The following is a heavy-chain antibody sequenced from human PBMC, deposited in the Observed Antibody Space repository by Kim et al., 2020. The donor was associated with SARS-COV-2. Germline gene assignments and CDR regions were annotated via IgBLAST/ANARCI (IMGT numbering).Heavy chain of an antibody. Sequence: SETLSLTCTVSGGSISSGGYYWSWIRQHPGKGLEWIGYIYYSGSTYYNPSLKSRVTISVDTSKNQFSLKLSSGTAADTAVDYCARVGSGKWFGELLHIDYWGQGTLVTVSS. CDR3: ARVGSGKWFGELLHIDY. J-gene: IGHJ4*02. CDR1: GGSISSGGYY. D-gene: IGHD3-10*01. CDR2: IYYSGST. V-gene: IGHV4-31*03.